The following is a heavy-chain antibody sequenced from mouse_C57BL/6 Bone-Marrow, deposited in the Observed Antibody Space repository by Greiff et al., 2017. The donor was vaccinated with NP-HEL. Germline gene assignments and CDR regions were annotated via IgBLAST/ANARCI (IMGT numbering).Heavy chain of an antibody. CDR3: TTGRLIRYAMDD. Sequence: VQLQQSGAELVRPGASVKLSCTASGFNIKDDYMHWVKQRPEQGLEWIGWIDPENGDTEYASKFPGTATITADTSSNTAYLQLSSLTSEDTAVYYCTTGRLIRYAMDDWGQGTSVTVSS. V-gene: IGHV14-4*01. D-gene: IGHD2-3*01. CDR1: GFNIKDDY. J-gene: IGHJ4*01. CDR2: IDPENGDT.